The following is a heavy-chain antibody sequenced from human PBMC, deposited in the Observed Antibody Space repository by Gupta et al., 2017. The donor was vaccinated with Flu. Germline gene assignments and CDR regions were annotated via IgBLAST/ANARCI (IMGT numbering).Heavy chain of an antibody. CDR3: ARLSPRRIPATLIWFDP. D-gene: IGHD2-2*01. CDR2: IYYSGST. Sequence: PPGKGLEWIGTIYYSGSTYYTPSLRSRVTISVDTSKNQISLTLSSVTAADTAMYYCARLSPRRIPATLIWFDPWGQGTQVTVSS. V-gene: IGHV4-39*01. J-gene: IGHJ5*02.